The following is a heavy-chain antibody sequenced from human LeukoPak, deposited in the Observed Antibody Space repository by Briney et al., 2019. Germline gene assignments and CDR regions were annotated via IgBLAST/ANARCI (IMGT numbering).Heavy chain of an antibody. D-gene: IGHD3-16*02. CDR1: GGSISSYY. V-gene: IGHV4-59*01. J-gene: IGHJ4*02. CDR2: IYYSGST. Sequence: SETLSLTCTVSGGSISSYYWSWIRQPPGKGLEWIGYIYYSGSTNYNPSLKSRVTISVDTSKNQFSLKLSSVTAADTAVYYCARGIAGELSSFDYWGQGTLVTVSS. CDR3: ARGIAGELSSFDY.